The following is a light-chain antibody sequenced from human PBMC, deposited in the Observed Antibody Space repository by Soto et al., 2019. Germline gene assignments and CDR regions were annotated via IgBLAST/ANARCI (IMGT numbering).Light chain of an antibody. CDR2: GAS. Sequence: VLTQSPGTLSLSPGERATLSCRASQSVSSSYLAWYQQKPGQAPRLLIYGASSRATGIPDRFSGSGSGTDFTLTISRLEPEDCAVYYCQQYGNSPAFGQGTKVEIK. CDR3: QQYGNSPA. J-gene: IGKJ1*01. V-gene: IGKV3-20*01. CDR1: QSVSSSY.